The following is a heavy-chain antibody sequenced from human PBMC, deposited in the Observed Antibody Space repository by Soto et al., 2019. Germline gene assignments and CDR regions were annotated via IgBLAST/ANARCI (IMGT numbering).Heavy chain of an antibody. D-gene: IGHD2-2*02. CDR3: AKELPDIVVVPAAITVRNYDYYYYYYMDV. CDR2: ISYDGSNK. Sequence: PGGSLRLSCAASGFTFSSYGMHWVRQAPGKGLEWVAVISYDGSNKYYADSVKGRFTISRDNSKNTLYLQMNSLRAEDTAVYYCAKELPDIVVVPAAITVRNYDYYYYYYMDVWGKGTTVTVSS. CDR1: GFTFSSYG. V-gene: IGHV3-30*18. J-gene: IGHJ6*03.